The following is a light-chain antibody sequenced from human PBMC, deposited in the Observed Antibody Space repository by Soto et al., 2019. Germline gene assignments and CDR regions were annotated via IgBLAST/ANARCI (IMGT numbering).Light chain of an antibody. CDR3: QQYNNWPPRAWT. CDR2: GAS. Sequence: EIVMTQSPATLSVSPGERATLSCRASQSVSSNLAWYQQKPGQAPRLLIYGASTRATGIPARFSGSGSGTEFTLTISSLQSEDFAVYYCQQYNNWPPRAWTFGQGIKVEFK. V-gene: IGKV3-15*01. CDR1: QSVSSN. J-gene: IGKJ1*01.